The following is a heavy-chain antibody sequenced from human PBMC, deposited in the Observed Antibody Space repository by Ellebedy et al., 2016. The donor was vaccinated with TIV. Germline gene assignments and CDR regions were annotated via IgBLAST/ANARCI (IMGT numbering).Heavy chain of an antibody. Sequence: PGGSLRLFCAASGFTFSRYAMHWVRPAPGKGPEWVAVRSYDGSNYYYADSVKGRFTISRHKSKDTLYLQMNSLRADDTAVYYCARVKAYSAFDIWGQGTRVTVSS. CDR1: GFTFSRYA. CDR3: ARVKAYSAFDI. V-gene: IGHV3-30-3*01. CDR2: RSYDGSNY. D-gene: IGHD2-15*01. J-gene: IGHJ3*02.